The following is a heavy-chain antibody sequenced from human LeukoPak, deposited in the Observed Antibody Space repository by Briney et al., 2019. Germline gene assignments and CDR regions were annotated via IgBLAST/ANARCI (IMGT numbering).Heavy chain of an antibody. Sequence: PGGSLRLSCAASGFTFSSYGMHWVRQAPGKGLEWVAVISYDGSNKYYADSVKGRFTISRDNSKKTLYLQMNSLRAEDTAVYYCAKGPYGDYDYWGQGTLVTVSS. CDR2: ISYDGSNK. D-gene: IGHD4-17*01. CDR1: GFTFSSYG. J-gene: IGHJ4*02. CDR3: AKGPYGDYDY. V-gene: IGHV3-30*18.